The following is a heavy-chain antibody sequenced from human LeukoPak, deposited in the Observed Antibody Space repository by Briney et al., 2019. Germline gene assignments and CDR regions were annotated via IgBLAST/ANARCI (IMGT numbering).Heavy chain of an antibody. V-gene: IGHV1-18*01. CDR3: ARHWDSSEVLDY. D-gene: IGHD3-22*01. Sequence: ASVKVSCKASGYTSTNYGISWVRQAPGQGLEWMGWISINRGNTNYAQKFQGRVSMTTDTSTSTAYMELRGLRSDDTAMYYCARHWDSSEVLDYWGQGTLVTVSS. J-gene: IGHJ4*02. CDR1: GYTSTNYG. CDR2: ISINRGNT.